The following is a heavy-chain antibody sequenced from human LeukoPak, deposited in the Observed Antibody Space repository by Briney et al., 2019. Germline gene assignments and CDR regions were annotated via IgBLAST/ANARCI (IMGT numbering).Heavy chain of an antibody. CDR2: IYTGGTT. CDR1: GFTLSSNY. J-gene: IGHJ6*02. Sequence: GGSLRLSCAASGFTLSSNYMSWVRQAPGKGLEWVPVIYTGGTTYYADSVKGRFTISRDNSKNTLYLQMHSLRAEDTAVYYCARDRSSTSMDVWGQGTTVTVSS. V-gene: IGHV3-66*01. D-gene: IGHD1-1*01. CDR3: ARDRSSTSMDV.